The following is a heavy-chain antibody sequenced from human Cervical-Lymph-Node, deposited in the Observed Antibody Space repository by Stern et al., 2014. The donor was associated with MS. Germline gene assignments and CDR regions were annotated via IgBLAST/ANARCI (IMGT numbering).Heavy chain of an antibody. J-gene: IGHJ4*02. CDR1: GYTFTDHY. D-gene: IGHD5-24*01. Sequence: QVQLVQSGAEVMQPGASVKVSCKASGYTFTDHYIHWVRQAPGQGLEWMGRIYPNSGGTSYAQDFQGRVTVTWDTSITTAYMELSSLRSDDTAVYYCGRAAMRETHADYWGQGTLVTVSS. V-gene: IGHV1-2*06. CDR2: IYPNSGGT. CDR3: GRAAMRETHADY.